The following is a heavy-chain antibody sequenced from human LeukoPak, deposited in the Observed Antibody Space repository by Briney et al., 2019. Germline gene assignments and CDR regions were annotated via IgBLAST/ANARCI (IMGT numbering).Heavy chain of an antibody. CDR3: ARGDYYDSSGYLEYNYGMNV. V-gene: IGHV1-46*01. CDR1: GFTFSSYA. Sequence: PGGSLRLSCAASGFTFSSYAMSWVRQAPGQGLEWMGIINPSGGSTSYAQKFRGRVTMTRDTSTSTVYMELSSLRSEDTAVYYCARGDYYDSSGYLEYNYGMNVWGQGTTVTVSS. CDR2: INPSGGST. D-gene: IGHD3-22*01. J-gene: IGHJ6*02.